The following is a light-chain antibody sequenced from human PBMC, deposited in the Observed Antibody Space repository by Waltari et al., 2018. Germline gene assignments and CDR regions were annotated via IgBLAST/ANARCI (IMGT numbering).Light chain of an antibody. J-gene: IGKJ1*01. CDR3: QRYVRLPAT. Sequence: EIVLPQSPGTLSLAPGEIATLSCRASQSVSRTLAWYQQKPGQAPSLLIYAASTRATGIPDRFSGSGSGTDFSLTISRLEPEDFAVYYCQRYVRLPATFGQGTKVEIK. V-gene: IGKV3-20*01. CDR2: AAS. CDR1: QSVSRT.